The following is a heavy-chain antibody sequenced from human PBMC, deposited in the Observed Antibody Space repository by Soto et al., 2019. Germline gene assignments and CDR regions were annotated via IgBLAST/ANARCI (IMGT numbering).Heavy chain of an antibody. CDR1: GYTFTSYA. CDR3: AREGVLWFGEEYYYGMDV. Sequence: QVQLVQSGAEVKKPGASVKVSCKASGYTFTSYAMHWVRQAPGQRLEWMGWINAGNGNTKYSQKFQGRVTITRDTGASTAYMGLGSLRSEDTAVYYCAREGVLWFGEEYYYGMDVWGQGTTVTVSS. CDR2: INAGNGNT. V-gene: IGHV1-3*01. D-gene: IGHD3-10*01. J-gene: IGHJ6*02.